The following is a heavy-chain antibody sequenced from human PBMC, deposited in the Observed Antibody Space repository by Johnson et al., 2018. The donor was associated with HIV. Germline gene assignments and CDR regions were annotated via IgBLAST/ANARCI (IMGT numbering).Heavy chain of an antibody. J-gene: IGHJ3*02. D-gene: IGHD4-23*01. CDR3: AKSPAKDHGGNSGAFAI. CDR1: GFTFDDYG. V-gene: IGHV3-20*04. CDR2: INWNGGST. Sequence: VQLVESGGGVVRPGGSLRLSCAASGFTFDDYGMSWVCQAPGKGLEWVSGINWNGGSTGYADSVKGRFTVSRDNSKNTLYLQMNSLRAEDTAMYYCAKSPAKDHGGNSGAFAIWGQGTMVTVSS.